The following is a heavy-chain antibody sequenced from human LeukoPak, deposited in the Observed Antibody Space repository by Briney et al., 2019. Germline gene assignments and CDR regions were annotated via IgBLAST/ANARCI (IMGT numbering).Heavy chain of an antibody. D-gene: IGHD3-22*01. CDR3: TREGTSGYFHYFDY. Sequence: LRLSCTASGFTFGDYAMSWVRQAPGKGGEWVGFIRSKAYGGTTEYAASVKGRFTISRDDSKSIAYLQMNSLKTEDTAVYYCTREGTSGYFHYFDYWGQGTLVTVSS. CDR1: GFTFGDYA. CDR2: IRSKAYGGTT. V-gene: IGHV3-49*04. J-gene: IGHJ4*02.